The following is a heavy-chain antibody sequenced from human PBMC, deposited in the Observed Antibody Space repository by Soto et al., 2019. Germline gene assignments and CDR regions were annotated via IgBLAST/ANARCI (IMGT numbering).Heavy chain of an antibody. CDR1: GFTFSDHY. CDR3: ARPITRDAFDI. CDR2: TRNKANSYTT. V-gene: IGHV3-72*01. D-gene: IGHD3-10*01. Sequence: GGSLRLSCAASGFTFSDHYMDWVRQAPGKGLEWVGRTRNKANSYTTEYAASVKGRFTISRDDSKNSLYLQMNSLRTEDTAVYYCARPITRDAFDIWGQGTMVTVS. J-gene: IGHJ3*02.